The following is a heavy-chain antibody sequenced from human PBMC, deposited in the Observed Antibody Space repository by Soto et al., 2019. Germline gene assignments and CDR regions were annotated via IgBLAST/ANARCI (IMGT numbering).Heavy chain of an antibody. CDR2: IYYSGST. V-gene: IGHV4-59*06. J-gene: IGHJ4*02. CDR1: GGSISSYY. CDR3: ASYSGYLMSFDY. Sequence: SETLSLTCTVSGGSISSYYWSWIRQHPGKGLEWIGYIYYSGSTYYNPSLKSRVTISVDTSKNQFSLKLSSVTAADTAVYYCASYSGYLMSFDYWGQGTPVTVSS. D-gene: IGHD5-12*01.